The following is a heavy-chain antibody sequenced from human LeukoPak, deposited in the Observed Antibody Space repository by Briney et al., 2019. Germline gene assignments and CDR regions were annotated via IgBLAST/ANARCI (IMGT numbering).Heavy chain of an antibody. CDR2: ISSSSSYI. CDR1: GFTFSSYS. Sequence: GGSLRLPCAASGFTFSSYSMNWVRQAPGKGLEWLSSISSSSSYICYADSVKSRFTISRDNAKNSLYLQMNSLRAEDTAVYYRARVGDPWYFDYWGQGTLVTVSS. D-gene: IGHD2-21*02. CDR3: ARVGDPWYFDY. V-gene: IGHV3-21*01. J-gene: IGHJ4*02.